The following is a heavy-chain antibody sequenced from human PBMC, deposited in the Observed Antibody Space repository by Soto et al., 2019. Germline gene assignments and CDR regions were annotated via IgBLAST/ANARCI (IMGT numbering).Heavy chain of an antibody. J-gene: IGHJ4*02. V-gene: IGHV1-18*01. D-gene: IGHD1-1*01. CDR2: ISTYDGDT. CDR1: GYTFTSYA. CDR3: ARGDLLRTIPEH. Sequence: QVQLVQSGAEVKKPGASLKVSCTASGYTFTSYAITWVRQAPGQGLEWLGWISTYDGDTKYAQNLQVRVTSTTDTSTRTAYMELRSVNSDDTAVYDCARGDLLRTIPEHWGQGTLGAVSS.